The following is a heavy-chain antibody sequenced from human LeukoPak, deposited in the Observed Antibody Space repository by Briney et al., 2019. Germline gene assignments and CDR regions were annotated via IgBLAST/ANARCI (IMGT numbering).Heavy chain of an antibody. J-gene: IGHJ6*02. CDR3: ARHPDCTRTSCYVDYYGIDV. V-gene: IGHV5-51*01. CDR1: GYKFTTYW. Sequence: GESLKISCTGSGYKFTTYWIGWGRQMPGKRLEWMGIINPGDSDTSYNPSYQGQVTISADNSIRTAYLQWSSLKASDTAMYYCARHPDCTRTSCYVDYYGIDVWGQGTRVTVSS. CDR2: INPGDSDT. D-gene: IGHD2-2*01.